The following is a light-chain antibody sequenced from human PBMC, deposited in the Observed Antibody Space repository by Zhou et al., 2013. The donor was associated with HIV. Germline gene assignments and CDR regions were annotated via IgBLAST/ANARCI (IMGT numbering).Light chain of an antibody. CDR1: QGITNY. Sequence: DIQMTQSPSSLSASVRDRVTFTCRASQGITNYLNWYQQKPGKAPKLLIYAASSLQSGVPSRFSGSGSGTDFTLTISSLQPEDFATYYCQQSYSTPWTFGQGTKVEIK. CDR2: AAS. CDR3: QQSYSTPWT. J-gene: IGKJ1*01. V-gene: IGKV1-39*01.